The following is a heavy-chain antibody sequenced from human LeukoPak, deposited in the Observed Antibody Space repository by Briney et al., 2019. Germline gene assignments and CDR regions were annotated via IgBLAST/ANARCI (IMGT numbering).Heavy chain of an antibody. CDR1: GYTFTSFY. D-gene: IGHD3-22*01. CDR3: ARDTMIVANY. V-gene: IGHV1-2*06. CDR2: INPNSGGT. Sequence: ASVKVSCKASGYTFTSFYMHWVRQAPGQGLEWMGRINPNSGGTNYAQKFQGRVTMTRDTSISTAYMELSRLRSDDTAVYYCARDTMIVANYWGQGTLVTVSS. J-gene: IGHJ4*02.